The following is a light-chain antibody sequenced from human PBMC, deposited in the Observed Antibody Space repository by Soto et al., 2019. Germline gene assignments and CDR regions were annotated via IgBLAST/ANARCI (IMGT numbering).Light chain of an antibody. Sequence: QSALTQPASVSGSPGQSITISCTGTSSDVGGYNYVSWFQHHPGKAPKLIIYEVSYRPSGVSNRFSGSKSGDTASLTISGLQAEDEADYYCSSYTSSSTLYVFGNGTKVTVL. V-gene: IGLV2-14*01. CDR1: SSDVGGYNY. CDR2: EVS. CDR3: SSYTSSSTLYV. J-gene: IGLJ1*01.